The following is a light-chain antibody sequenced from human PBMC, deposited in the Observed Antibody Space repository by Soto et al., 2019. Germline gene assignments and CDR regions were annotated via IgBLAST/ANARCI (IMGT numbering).Light chain of an antibody. Sequence: DIQMTPSPSSVSASVGDRVTITCRASQDIRSWLAWYQQKPGKGPKLLIYGASSLQSGVPSRFSGSGSGTDFILTISSLQPEDFATYYCQQANSFPLTFGGGTRVEIK. CDR2: GAS. CDR3: QQANSFPLT. J-gene: IGKJ4*01. V-gene: IGKV1D-12*01. CDR1: QDIRSW.